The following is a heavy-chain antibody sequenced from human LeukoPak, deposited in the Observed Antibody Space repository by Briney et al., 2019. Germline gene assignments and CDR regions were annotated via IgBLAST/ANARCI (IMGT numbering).Heavy chain of an antibody. J-gene: IGHJ4*02. D-gene: IGHD1-26*01. Sequence: GGSLRLSCAASGFTVSSNYMTWVRQAPGKGLEWVSVIYSGGSTYYADSVKGRFTISRDNSKNTVYLQMNSLRAEDTAVYYCAKVLSGSQDYWGQGTLVTVSS. V-gene: IGHV3-66*01. CDR3: AKVLSGSQDY. CDR2: IYSGGST. CDR1: GFTVSSNY.